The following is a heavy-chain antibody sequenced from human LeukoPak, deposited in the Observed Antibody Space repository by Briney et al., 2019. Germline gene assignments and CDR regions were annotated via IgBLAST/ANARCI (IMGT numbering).Heavy chain of an antibody. V-gene: IGHV1-69-2*01. CDR2: VDPEDGET. J-gene: IGHJ5*02. CDR1: GYTFTDYY. CDR3: ATTLSWFDP. Sequence: GAPVKVSCKASGYTFTDYYMHWVQQAPGKGLEWMGRVDPEDGETIYAEKFQGRVTITADTSTDTAYMELSSLRSEDTAVYYCATTLSWFDPWGQGTLVTVSS.